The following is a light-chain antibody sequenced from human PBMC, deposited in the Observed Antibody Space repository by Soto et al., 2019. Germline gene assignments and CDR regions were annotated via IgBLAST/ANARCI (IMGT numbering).Light chain of an antibody. Sequence: SALPQPPSLSGPPGQSITISCTGTSSDVGGYNYVSWYQQHPGKAPRLMIYDVSNRPSGISNRFSGSKSGNTASLTISGLQAEDAADYYCSSYTTISTRVFGTGTMVTVL. V-gene: IGLV2-14*03. J-gene: IGLJ1*01. CDR3: SSYTTISTRV. CDR1: SSDVGGYNY. CDR2: DVS.